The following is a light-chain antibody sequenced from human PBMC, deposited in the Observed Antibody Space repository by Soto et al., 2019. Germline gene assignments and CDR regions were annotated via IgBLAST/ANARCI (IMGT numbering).Light chain of an antibody. J-gene: IGKJ1*01. V-gene: IGKV1-5*03. CDR3: QQYNSYWT. Sequence: DIQITPSPSTLSGSVGARVTITGRASQSISSWLAWYQQKPGKAPKLLIYKASSLESGVPSRFSGSGSGTEFTPTISRMQPDDFATYYRQQYNSYWTFGQGTKVDIK. CDR2: KAS. CDR1: QSISSW.